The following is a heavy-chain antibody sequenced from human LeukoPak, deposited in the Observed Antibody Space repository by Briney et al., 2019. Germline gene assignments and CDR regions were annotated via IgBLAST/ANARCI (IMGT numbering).Heavy chain of an antibody. D-gene: IGHD5-18*01. V-gene: IGHV3-30-3*01. CDR1: GFTISSYT. CDR3: ARGVGSYGYEYHYGLVV. Sequence: GGSLRLSCSASGFTISSYTLHWVRQAPGKGLEWVAKISNEGSNKDYADSVKGRLTISRDNSTDMLYMEMNSLRAEDTAIYYCARGVGSYGYEYHYGLVVWGQGPTVCVSS. CDR2: ISNEGSNK. J-gene: IGHJ6*02.